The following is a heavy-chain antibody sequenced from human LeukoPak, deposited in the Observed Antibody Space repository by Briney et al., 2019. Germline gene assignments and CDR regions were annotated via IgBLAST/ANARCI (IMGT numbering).Heavy chain of an antibody. D-gene: IGHD1-20*01. V-gene: IGHV1-2*02. CDR3: ARLLVYNSGGEAFDH. Sequence: WASVKVSCKASGYTFTGYYMHWVRQAPGQGLEWMGWINPNSGGTNYAQKFQGRVTMTRDTSISTAYMELSRLRSDDTAVYYCARLLVYNSGGEAFDHWGQGTLVTVSS. J-gene: IGHJ4*02. CDR1: GYTFTGYY. CDR2: INPNSGGT.